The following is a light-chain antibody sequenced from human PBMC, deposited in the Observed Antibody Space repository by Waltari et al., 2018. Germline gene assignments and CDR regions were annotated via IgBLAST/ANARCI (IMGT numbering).Light chain of an antibody. CDR1: QYVNIH. CDR3: QQYNDWPRT. Sequence: EVVMTTSPATLSVSPGESATLSCRASQYVNIHLDWYQQKPGQAPRLLIYAPSTRATGVPARFSGSGSGTDFTLTISSLQSEDFAVYYCQQYNDWPRTFGLGTKVEIK. J-gene: IGKJ1*01. CDR2: APS. V-gene: IGKV3-15*01.